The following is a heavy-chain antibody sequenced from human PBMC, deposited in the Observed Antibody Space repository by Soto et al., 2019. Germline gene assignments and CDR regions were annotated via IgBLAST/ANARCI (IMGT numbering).Heavy chain of an antibody. CDR1: GGSISSGGYY. CDR3: ARDSNNGDFVAY. V-gene: IGHV4-31*03. CDR2: IYYSGST. Sequence: TLSLTCTVSGGSISSGGYYWSWIRQHPGKGLEWIGYIYYSGSTYYNPSLKSRVTISVDTSKNQFSLKLSSVTAADTAVYYCARDSNNGDFVAYWGQGTLVTVSS. J-gene: IGHJ4*02. D-gene: IGHD4-17*01.